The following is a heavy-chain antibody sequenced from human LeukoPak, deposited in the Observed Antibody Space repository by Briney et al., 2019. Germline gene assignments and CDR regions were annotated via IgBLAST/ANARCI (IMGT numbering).Heavy chain of an antibody. D-gene: IGHD3-10*01. CDR2: FDPEDGET. Sequence: ASVNVSCKVSGYTLTELSMHWVRQAPGKGLEWMGGFDPEDGETIYAQKFQGRVTMTEDTSTDTAYMELSSLRSEDTAVYYCATDLGSTWFGELRGDYWGQGTLVTVSS. J-gene: IGHJ4*02. CDR3: ATDLGSTWFGELRGDY. CDR1: GYTLTELS. V-gene: IGHV1-24*01.